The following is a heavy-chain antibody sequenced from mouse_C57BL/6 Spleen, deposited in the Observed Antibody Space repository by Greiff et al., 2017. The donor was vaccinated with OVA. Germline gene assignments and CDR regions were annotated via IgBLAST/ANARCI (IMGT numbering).Heavy chain of an antibody. D-gene: IGHD3-2*02. J-gene: IGHJ3*01. CDR2: IDPEDGET. V-gene: IGHV14-2*01. CDR1: GFNIKDYY. CDR3: ASGGQLRPWFAY. Sequence: EVQLQQSGAELVKPGASVKLSCTASGFNIKDYYMHWVKQRTEQGLEWIGRIDPEDGETKYAPKFPGKATITADTSSNTAYLQLSSLTSEDTAVYYCASGGQLRPWFAYWGQGTLVTVSA.